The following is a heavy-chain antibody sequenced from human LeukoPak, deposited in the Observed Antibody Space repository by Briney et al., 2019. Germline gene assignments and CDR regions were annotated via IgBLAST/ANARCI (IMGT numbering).Heavy chain of an antibody. Sequence: GGSLRLSCTASGFTFSNYAMSWVRQAPGKGLEWVAFIRFDGTSEFYADSVKARFTISRDNSQNTVSLQLNNLRIEDTALYYCAKTSLSAPSGHYYYMDVWGKGTTVTVSS. CDR1: GFTFSNYA. D-gene: IGHD3-3*01. J-gene: IGHJ6*03. CDR3: AKTSLSAPSGHYYYMDV. CDR2: IRFDGTSE. V-gene: IGHV3-30*02.